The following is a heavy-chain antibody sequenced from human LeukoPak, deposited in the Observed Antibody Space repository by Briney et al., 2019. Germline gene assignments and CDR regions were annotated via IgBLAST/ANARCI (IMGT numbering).Heavy chain of an antibody. Sequence: PGGSLRLSCAASGFTFSAYAMTWVRQAPGEGLEWLSGISGSGDSTYYADSVKGRFTISRDNSKNTLYLQMNSLRAEDTAVYYCAKGPYYYDSSGYYGDAFDIWGQGTMVTVSS. V-gene: IGHV3-23*01. CDR2: ISGSGDST. D-gene: IGHD3-22*01. CDR3: AKGPYYYDSSGYYGDAFDI. J-gene: IGHJ3*02. CDR1: GFTFSAYA.